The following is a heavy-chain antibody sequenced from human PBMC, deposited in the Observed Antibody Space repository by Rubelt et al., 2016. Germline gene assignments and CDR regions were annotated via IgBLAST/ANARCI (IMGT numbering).Heavy chain of an antibody. V-gene: IGHV1-2*02. D-gene: IGHD4/OR15-4a*01. J-gene: IGHJ4*02. CDR2: IIPHSGGT. CDR1: GYTFANYG. Sequence: QVQLVQSGAEVKKPGASVKVSCKASGYTFANYGISWMRQAPGQGLEWMGWIIPHSGGTNYAQKFQGRVTMTRDTSIRTAYMGLSRLRSDDTAVYYCARGFEGGASDYWGQGTLVTVSS. CDR3: ARGFEGGASDY.